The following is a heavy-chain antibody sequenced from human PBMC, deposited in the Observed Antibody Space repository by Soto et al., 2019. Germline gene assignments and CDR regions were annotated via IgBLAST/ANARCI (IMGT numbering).Heavy chain of an antibody. J-gene: IGHJ5*02. D-gene: IGHD1-1*01. CDR1: GFSLTTSGVG. V-gene: IGHV2-5*02. Sequence: QLTLKESGPTLVEPTETLTLTCSFSGFSLTTSGVGVGWLRRSPGKALECLGIISWDDDKRYNPSLKNRLTIRKDTSKNQVVLSMTYMEPVDTAPYLRAYRGTDRTYWDVGYFDPGGQGTLVTVS. CDR2: ISWDDDK. CDR3: AYRGTDRTYWDVGYFDP.